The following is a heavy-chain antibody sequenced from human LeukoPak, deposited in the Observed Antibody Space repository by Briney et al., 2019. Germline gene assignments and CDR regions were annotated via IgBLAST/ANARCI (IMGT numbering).Heavy chain of an antibody. D-gene: IGHD3-10*01. Sequence: PSETLSLTCTVSGGSISSGSYYWSWIRQPAAKGLEWIGRFYTSGSTNYNPSLKSRVTILLDTSKNQFSLKLSSVTAADTAVYYCARGRVDYYGSGSYLRYYYYMDVWGKGTTVIISS. CDR1: GGSISSGSYY. J-gene: IGHJ6*03. CDR3: ARGRVDYYGSGSYLRYYYYMDV. V-gene: IGHV4-61*02. CDR2: FYTSGST.